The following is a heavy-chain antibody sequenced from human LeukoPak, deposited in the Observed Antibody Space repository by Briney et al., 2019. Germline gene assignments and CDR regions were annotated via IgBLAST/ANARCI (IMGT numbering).Heavy chain of an antibody. V-gene: IGHV3-74*01. CDR2: INSDGSST. J-gene: IGHJ4*02. Sequence: GSLRLSCAASGFTFSSYWMHWVRQAPGKGLVWVSRINSDGSSTSYADSVKGRFTISRDNAKNTLYLQMNSLRAEDTAVYYCAREHRGQWLGKPFDYWGQGTLVTVSS. D-gene: IGHD6-19*01. CDR3: AREHRGQWLGKPFDY. CDR1: GFTFSSYW.